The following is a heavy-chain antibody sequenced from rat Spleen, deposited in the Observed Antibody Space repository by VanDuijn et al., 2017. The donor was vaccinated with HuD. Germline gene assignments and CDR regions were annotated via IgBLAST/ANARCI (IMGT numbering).Heavy chain of an antibody. CDR1: GFTFSDYY. J-gene: IGHJ2*01. CDR3: ARRMALYFDY. Sequence: EVQLVESDGGLVQPGRSLKLSCAASGFTFSDYYMAWVRQAPKKGLEWVASISYEGSTTYYGDSVKGRFTISRDNAKSTLYLQMNSLRSEDTATYYCARRMALYFDYWGQGVMVTVSS. CDR2: ISYEGSTT. V-gene: IGHV5-22*01.